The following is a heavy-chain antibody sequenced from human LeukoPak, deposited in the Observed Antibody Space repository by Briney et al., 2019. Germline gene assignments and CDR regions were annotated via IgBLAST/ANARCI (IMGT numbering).Heavy chain of an antibody. CDR3: AREHQVRGYAFDI. D-gene: IGHD3-10*01. Sequence: ASVKVSCKASGGTFSSYAISWVRQAPGQGLEWMGGIIPIFGTANYAQKFQGRITITTDESTSTAYMELSSLRSEDTAVYYCAREHQVRGYAFDIWGQGTMVTVSS. V-gene: IGHV1-69*05. CDR1: GGTFSSYA. CDR2: IIPIFGTA. J-gene: IGHJ3*02.